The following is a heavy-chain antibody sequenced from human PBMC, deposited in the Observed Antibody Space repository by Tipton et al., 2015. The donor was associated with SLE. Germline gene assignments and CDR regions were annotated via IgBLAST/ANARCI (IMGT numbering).Heavy chain of an antibody. J-gene: IGHJ6*03. V-gene: IGHV4-61*02. CDR1: GDSITSGHYY. CDR3: AREGVRLERPSYYNHMDV. Sequence: TLSLTCTVSGDSITSGHYYWTWIRQPAGKGLEWIGRIYSRGSTNYNLSLKSRVTISADTSKNQFSLSLSSVTAADAAVYYCAREGVRLERPSYYNHMDVWGEGTSVTISS. D-gene: IGHD1-1*01. CDR2: IYSRGST.